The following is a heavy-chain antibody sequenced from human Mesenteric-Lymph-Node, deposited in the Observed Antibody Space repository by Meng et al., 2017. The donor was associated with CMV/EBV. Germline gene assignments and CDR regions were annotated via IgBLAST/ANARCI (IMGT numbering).Heavy chain of an antibody. D-gene: IGHD3-3*01. CDR2: ISYDGSNK. V-gene: IGHV3-30*04. Sequence: GGSLRLSCAASGFTFSSYAMHWVRQAPGKGLEWVAVISYDGSNKYYADSVKGRFTISRDNSKNTLYLQMNSLRAEDTAVYYCAREGYDFWSGYYKGKGFDYWGQGTLVTVSS. CDR3: AREGYDFWSGYYKGKGFDY. CDR1: GFTFSSYA. J-gene: IGHJ4*02.